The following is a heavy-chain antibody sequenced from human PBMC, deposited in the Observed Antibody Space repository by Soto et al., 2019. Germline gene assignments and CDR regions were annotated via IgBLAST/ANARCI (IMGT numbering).Heavy chain of an antibody. CDR1: GFTFSNAW. CDR2: IKSKTDGGTT. CDR3: AKDHSSGWYTWFDP. Sequence: GGSLRLSCAASGFTFSNAWMNWVRQAPGKGLEWVGRIKSKTDGGTTDYAAPVKGRFTISRDNSKNTLYLQMNSLRAEDTAVYYCAKDHSSGWYTWFDPWGQGTLVTVSS. V-gene: IGHV3-15*07. D-gene: IGHD6-19*01. J-gene: IGHJ5*02.